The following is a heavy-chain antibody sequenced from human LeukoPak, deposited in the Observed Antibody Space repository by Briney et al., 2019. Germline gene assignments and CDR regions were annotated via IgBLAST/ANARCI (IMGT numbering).Heavy chain of an antibody. V-gene: IGHV3-23*01. CDR3: AKLWDRGTYFYFDY. Sequence: PGGSLRLSCAASGFTFSSYAMSWVRQAPGKGLEWVSTISGSGGSTYYADSVKGRFTISRDNSKNTLYLQMNSLRAEDTAAYYCAKLWDRGTYFYFDYWGQGTLVTVSS. CDR2: ISGSGGST. D-gene: IGHD1-26*01. CDR1: GFTFSSYA. J-gene: IGHJ4*02.